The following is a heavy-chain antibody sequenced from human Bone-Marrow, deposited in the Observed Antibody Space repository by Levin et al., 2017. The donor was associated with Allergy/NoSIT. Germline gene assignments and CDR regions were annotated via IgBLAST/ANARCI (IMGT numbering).Heavy chain of an antibody. CDR1: GFSLSTSGVG. V-gene: IGHV2-5*02. D-gene: IGHD4-17*01. Sequence: SGPTLVKPTQTLTLTCTFSGFSLSTSGVGVGWIRQPPGKALEWLALIYWDDDKRYSPSLKSRLTITKDTSKNQVVLTMTNMDPVDTATYYCARVDDGDHYGPQNFDYWGQGTLVTVSS. CDR2: IYWDDDK. J-gene: IGHJ4*02. CDR3: ARVDDGDHYGPQNFDY.